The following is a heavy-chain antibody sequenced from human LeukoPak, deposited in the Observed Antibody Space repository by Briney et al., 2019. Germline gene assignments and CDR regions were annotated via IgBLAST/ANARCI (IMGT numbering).Heavy chain of an antibody. CDR3: AKDGYYNPYGDYVDY. Sequence: GGSLRLSCAASRFTFSSYGTHWVRQAPGKGLEWVAVISYDGSNKYYADSVKGRFTISRDNSKNTLYLQMNSLRAEDTAVYYCAKDGYYNPYGDYVDYWGQGTLVTVSS. CDR1: RFTFSSYG. J-gene: IGHJ4*02. V-gene: IGHV3-30*18. CDR2: ISYDGSNK. D-gene: IGHD4-17*01.